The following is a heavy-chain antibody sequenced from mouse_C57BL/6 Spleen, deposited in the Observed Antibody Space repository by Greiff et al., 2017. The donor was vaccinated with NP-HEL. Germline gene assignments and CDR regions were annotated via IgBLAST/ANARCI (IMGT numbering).Heavy chain of an antibody. J-gene: IGHJ4*01. CDR2: ILPGSGST. CDR3: ARGDLLLRSSYYAMDY. V-gene: IGHV1-9*01. Sequence: LQESGAELMKPGASVKLSCKATGYTFTGYWIEWVKQRPGHGLEWIGEILPGSGSTNYNEKFKGKATFTADTSSNTAYMQLSSLTTEDSAIYYCARGDLLLRSSYYAMDYWGQGTSVTVSS. CDR1: GYTFTGYW. D-gene: IGHD1-1*01.